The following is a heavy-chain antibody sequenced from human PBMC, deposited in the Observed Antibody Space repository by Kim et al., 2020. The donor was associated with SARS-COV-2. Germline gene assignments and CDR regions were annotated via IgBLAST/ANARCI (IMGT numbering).Heavy chain of an antibody. J-gene: IGHJ6*01. Sequence: GGSLRLSCVAAGFTFSSYSMNWVRQAPGKGLEWVSYISSSSSTIYYADSVKGRFTSSRDNAKNSLYLQSNSLRDEDTAVYYWARDHTRVRGVIISYYYC. CDR1: GFTFSSYS. CDR3: ARDHTRVRGVIISYYYC. V-gene: IGHV3-48*02. CDR2: ISSSSSTI. D-gene: IGHD3-10*01.